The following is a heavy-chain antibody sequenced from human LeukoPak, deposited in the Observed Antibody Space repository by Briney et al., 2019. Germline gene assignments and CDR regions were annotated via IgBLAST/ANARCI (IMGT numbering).Heavy chain of an antibody. D-gene: IGHD1-1*01. CDR1: GSTFSSYG. CDR3: ANTIWNDERAFGY. Sequence: GGSLRLSCVASGSTFSSYGMHWVRQAPGKGLEWVAFIRYDGSNKYYGDFVEGRFTISRDNSKSTLYLQMSSLRAEDTAVYYCANTIWNDERAFGYWGQGTLVTVSS. CDR2: IRYDGSNK. J-gene: IGHJ4*02. V-gene: IGHV3-30*02.